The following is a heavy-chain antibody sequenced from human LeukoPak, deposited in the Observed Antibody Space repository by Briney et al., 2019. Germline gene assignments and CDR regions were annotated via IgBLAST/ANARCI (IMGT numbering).Heavy chain of an antibody. CDR1: GYTFTSYY. V-gene: IGHV1-46*01. CDR2: INPSGGST. D-gene: IGHD5-18*01. CDR3: ARGGYSYGRGGYFDY. J-gene: IGHJ4*02. Sequence: ASVKVSCKASGYTFTSYYMHWVRQAPGQGLEWMGLINPSGGSTSYAQKFQGRVTMTRDMSTSTVYMELSSLRSEDTAVYYCARGGYSYGRGGYFDYWGQGTLVTVSS.